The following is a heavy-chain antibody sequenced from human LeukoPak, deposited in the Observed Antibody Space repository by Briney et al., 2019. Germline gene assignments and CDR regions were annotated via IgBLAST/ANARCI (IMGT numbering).Heavy chain of an antibody. CDR1: GGSISSSSYY. D-gene: IGHD6-19*01. J-gene: IGHJ4*02. CDR3: ARHVQGAGTDY. Sequence: SETLSLTCTVSGGSISSSSYYWGWIRQPPGKGLEWIGSIYYSGSTYYNPSLKSRVTLSVDTSKNQFSLKLSSVTAADTAVYYCARHVQGAGTDYWGQGTLVTVSS. CDR2: IYYSGST. V-gene: IGHV4-39*01.